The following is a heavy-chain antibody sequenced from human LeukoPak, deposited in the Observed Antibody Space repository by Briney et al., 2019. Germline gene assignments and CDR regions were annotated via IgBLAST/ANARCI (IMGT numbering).Heavy chain of an antibody. Sequence: GGSLRLSCAASGFTFRSYEMNWVRQAPGKGLEWVSYISSSGSTIYYADSVKGRFTISRDNAKNSLYLQMNSLRAEDTAVYYCARGPTASGLYYFDYWGQGTLVTVSS. CDR2: ISSSGSTI. CDR3: ARGPTASGLYYFDY. D-gene: IGHD6-25*01. CDR1: GFTFRSYE. V-gene: IGHV3-48*03. J-gene: IGHJ4*02.